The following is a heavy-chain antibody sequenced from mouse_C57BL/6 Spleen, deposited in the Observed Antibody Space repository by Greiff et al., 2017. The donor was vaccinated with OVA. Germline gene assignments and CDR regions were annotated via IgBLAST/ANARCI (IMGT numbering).Heavy chain of an antibody. D-gene: IGHD1-1*01. J-gene: IGHJ4*01. V-gene: IGHV2-2*01. CDR2: IWSGGST. CDR1: GFSLTSYG. CDR3: ASHGSSYDYAMDY. Sequence: VKLQESGPGLVQPSQSLSITCTVSGFSLTSYGVHWVRQSPGKGLEWLGVIWSGGSTDYNAAFISRLSISKDNSKSQVFFKMNSLQADDTAIYYCASHGSSYDYAMDYWGQGTSVTVSS.